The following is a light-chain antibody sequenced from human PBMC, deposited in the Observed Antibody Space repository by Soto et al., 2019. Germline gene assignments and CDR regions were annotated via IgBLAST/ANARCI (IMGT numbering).Light chain of an antibody. V-gene: IGKV1-5*03. CDR3: QQYQSFSLT. J-gene: IGKJ4*01. CDR1: QGISNY. Sequence: DIQMTQSPSSLSTSVGDRVTITCRASQGISNYLAWYQQKPGKAPKLLIYKTSNLQSGVPSRFSGSGSGSEFSLTISSLQPDDFATYYCQQYQSFSLTFGGGTRVEVK. CDR2: KTS.